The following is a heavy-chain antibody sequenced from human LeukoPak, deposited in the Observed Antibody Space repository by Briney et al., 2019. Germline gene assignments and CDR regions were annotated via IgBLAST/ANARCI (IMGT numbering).Heavy chain of an antibody. J-gene: IGHJ4*02. D-gene: IGHD3-22*01. CDR3: ARQPLIVVVNYFDY. V-gene: IGHV4-39*01. CDR2: IYYSGST. Sequence: SETLSLTRTVSGGSISSSSYYWGWIRQPPGKGLEWIGSIYYSGSTYYNPSLKSRVTISVDTSKNQFSLKLSSVTAADTAVYYCARQPLIVVVNYFDYWGQGTLVTVSS. CDR1: GGSISSSSYY.